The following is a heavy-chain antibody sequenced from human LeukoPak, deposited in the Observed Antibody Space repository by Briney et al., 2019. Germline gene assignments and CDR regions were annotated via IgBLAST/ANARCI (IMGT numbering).Heavy chain of an antibody. CDR3: TRATAVAFDY. J-gene: IGHJ4*02. V-gene: IGHV3-74*01. Sequence: GGSLRLSCAASGFTFSTYWMHWVRQAPGKGLVWVSRINPDGTSTSNADSVKGRFTISRDNAKNTVYLQVNSLRAEDTVVYYCTRATAVAFDYWGQGTLVTV. CDR1: GFTFSTYW. CDR2: INPDGTST. D-gene: IGHD6-19*01.